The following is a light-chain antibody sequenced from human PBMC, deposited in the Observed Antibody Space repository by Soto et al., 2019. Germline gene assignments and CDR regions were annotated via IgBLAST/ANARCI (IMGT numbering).Light chain of an antibody. CDR1: SSNIGAGYD. CDR3: QSYDSSLSGPVV. J-gene: IGLJ2*01. CDR2: GNS. Sequence: QAVVTQPPSVSGAPGQRVTISCTGSSSNIGAGYDVHWYQQLPGTAPKLLIYGNSNRPSGVPDRFSGSKSGTSASLAITGLXAEDEADYYCQSYDSSLSGPVVFGGGTKLTVL. V-gene: IGLV1-40*01.